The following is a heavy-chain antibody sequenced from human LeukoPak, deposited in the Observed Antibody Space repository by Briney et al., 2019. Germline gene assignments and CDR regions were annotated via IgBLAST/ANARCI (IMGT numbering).Heavy chain of an antibody. CDR3: ARSVEVVAGTPIDY. D-gene: IGHD2-15*01. Sequence: VCISAYNCNTNYAQTLQGRVTITTDTSTSTAYMELRSLRSDDTAVYYCARSVEVVAGTPIDYWGQGTLVTVSS. J-gene: IGHJ4*02. CDR2: ISAYNCNT. V-gene: IGHV1-18*01.